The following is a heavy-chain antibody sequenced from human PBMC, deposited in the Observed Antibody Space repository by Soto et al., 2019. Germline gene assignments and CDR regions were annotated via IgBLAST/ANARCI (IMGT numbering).Heavy chain of an antibody. CDR3: ARSSLPLWTTRVFGNPSPNWFDP. J-gene: IGHJ5*02. V-gene: IGHV1-3*01. Sequence: ASVKVSCKASGYTFTSYAMHWVRQAPGQRLEWMGWINAGNGNTKYSQKLQGRVTITRDTSASTAYMELSSLRSEDTSVYYCARSSLPLWTTRVFGNPSPNWFDPWGQGTLVTVSS. CDR2: INAGNGNT. D-gene: IGHD4-17*01. CDR1: GYTFTSYA.